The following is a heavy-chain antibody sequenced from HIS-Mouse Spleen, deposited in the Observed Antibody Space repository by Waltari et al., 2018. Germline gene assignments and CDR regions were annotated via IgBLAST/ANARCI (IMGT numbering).Heavy chain of an antibody. D-gene: IGHD6-13*01. CDR2: IYLSGST. Sequence: QLQLQESGPGLVKPSETLSLTCTVPGGSISSSSYYWGRIRQPPGKGLGWIGSIYLSGSTYYHPSPNSRVTISGDTSKNQFSLKLSSVTAADTAVYYCAREIPYSSSWYDWYFDLWGRGTLVTVSS. CDR3: AREIPYSSSWYDWYFDL. CDR1: GGSISSSSYY. V-gene: IGHV4-39*07. J-gene: IGHJ2*01.